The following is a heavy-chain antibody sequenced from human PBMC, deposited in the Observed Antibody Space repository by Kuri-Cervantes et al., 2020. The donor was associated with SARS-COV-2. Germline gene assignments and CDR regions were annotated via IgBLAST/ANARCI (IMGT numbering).Heavy chain of an antibody. V-gene: IGHV3-7*01. Sequence: ETLSLTCAASGSTFSSYWMSWVRQAPGKGLEWVANIKQDGSEKYYVDSVKGRFTISRDNAKNSLYLQMNSLRAEDTAVYYCAKAGGWYSSFFDYWGQGNLVTVSS. J-gene: IGHJ4*02. D-gene: IGHD6-19*01. CDR3: AKAGGWYSSFFDY. CDR1: GSTFSSYW. CDR2: IKQDGSEK.